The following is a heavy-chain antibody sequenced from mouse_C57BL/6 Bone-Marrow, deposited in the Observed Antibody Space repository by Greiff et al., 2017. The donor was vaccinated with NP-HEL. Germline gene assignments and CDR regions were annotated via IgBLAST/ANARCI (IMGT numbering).Heavy chain of an antibody. CDR2: IYPRSGNT. J-gene: IGHJ3*01. CDR3: AREDYDYDGSAWFAY. V-gene: IGHV1-81*01. D-gene: IGHD2-4*01. CDR1: GYTFTSYG. Sequence: VKLQESGAELARPGASVKLSCKASGYTFTSYGISWVKQRTGQGLEWIGEIYPRSGNTYYNEKFKGKATLTADTSSSTAYMELRSLTSEDSAVYFCAREDYDYDGSAWFAYWGQGTLVTVSA.